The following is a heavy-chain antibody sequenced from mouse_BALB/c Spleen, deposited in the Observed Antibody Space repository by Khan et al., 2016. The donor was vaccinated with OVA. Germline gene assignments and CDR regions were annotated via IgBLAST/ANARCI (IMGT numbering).Heavy chain of an antibody. Sequence: VQLQQPGPELVKPGASVKISCQASGYSFTNYIIHWVKQKPGQGLEWIGYINPYNDGAKYNEKFKGKATLTSDKSSSTAYMELSGLTFEDSAVYYGARDYGRSFWFAHWGQGTLVTVSA. J-gene: IGHJ3*01. D-gene: IGHD1-1*01. CDR1: GYSFTNYI. CDR2: INPYNDGA. CDR3: ARDYGRSFWFAH. V-gene: IGHV1S136*01.